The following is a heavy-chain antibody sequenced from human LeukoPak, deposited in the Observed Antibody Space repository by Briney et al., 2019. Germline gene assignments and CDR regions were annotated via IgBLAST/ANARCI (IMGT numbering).Heavy chain of an antibody. J-gene: IGHJ4*02. CDR3: ARHKMGKGDSFDY. CDR1: GGSISSSSYY. D-gene: IGHD3-16*01. CDR2: IYYSGST. Sequence: LETLSLTCTVSGGSISSSSYYWGWIRQPPGKGLEWIGSIYYSGSTYYNPSLKSRVTISVDTSKNQFSLKLSSVTAADTAVYYCARHKMGKGDSFDYWGQGTLVTVSS. V-gene: IGHV4-39*01.